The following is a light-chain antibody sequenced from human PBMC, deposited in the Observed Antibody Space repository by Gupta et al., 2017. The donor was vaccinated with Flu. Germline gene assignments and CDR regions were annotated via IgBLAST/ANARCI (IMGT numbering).Light chain of an antibody. J-gene: IGLJ3*02. CDR2: EVS. V-gene: IGLV2-14*01. CDR1: SSDIGYYDY. Sequence: QSDLTQPASVSGSPGQSITIFCTGTSSDIGYYDYVSWYQQNPGKAPKLMIYEVSNRPSGVSNRFSASKSGNTASLTISGLQADDESYYYCSSYTTSTTWVFGGGTQLTVL. CDR3: SSYTTSTTWV.